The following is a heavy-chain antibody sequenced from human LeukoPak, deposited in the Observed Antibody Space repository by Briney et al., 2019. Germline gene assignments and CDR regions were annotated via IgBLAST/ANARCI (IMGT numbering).Heavy chain of an antibody. CDR3: ARDSVKVVAATEAVGYYYMDV. CDR2: ISSSGSTI. V-gene: IGHV3-48*03. J-gene: IGHJ6*03. CDR1: GFTFSSYE. Sequence: GGSLRLSCAASGFTFSSYEMNWVRQAPGKGLEWVSYISSSGSTIYYADSVKGRFTISRDNAKNSLYLQMNSLRAEDTAVYYCARDSVKVVAATEAVGYYYMDVWGKGTTVTVSS. D-gene: IGHD2-15*01.